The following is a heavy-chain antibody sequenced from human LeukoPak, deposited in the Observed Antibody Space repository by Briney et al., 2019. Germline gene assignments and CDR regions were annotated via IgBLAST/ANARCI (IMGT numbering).Heavy chain of an antibody. V-gene: IGHV3-30*18. Sequence: GGSLRLSCAASGFTFSSYGTHWVRQAPGKGLEWVAVISYDGSNKYYADSVKGRFTISRDNSKNTLYLQMNSLRAEDTAVYYCAKDYGWLPHDYWGQGTLVTVSS. D-gene: IGHD5-12*01. CDR1: GFTFSSYG. CDR3: AKDYGWLPHDY. CDR2: ISYDGSNK. J-gene: IGHJ4*02.